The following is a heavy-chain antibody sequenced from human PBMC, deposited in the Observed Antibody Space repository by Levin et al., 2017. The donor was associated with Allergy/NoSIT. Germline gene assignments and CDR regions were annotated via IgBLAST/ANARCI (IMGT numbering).Heavy chain of an antibody. D-gene: IGHD3-16*02. CDR3: ARVEGGKGDYIWGSYRHGPYYYYYMDV. CDR2: IKQDGSEK. CDR1: GFTFSSYW. J-gene: IGHJ6*03. Sequence: GESLKISCAASGFTFSSYWMSWVRQAPGKGLEWVANIKQDGSEKYYVDSVKGRFTISRDNAKNSLYLQMNSLRAEDTAVYYCARVEGGKGDYIWGSYRHGPYYYYYMDVWGKGTTVTVSS. V-gene: IGHV3-7*01.